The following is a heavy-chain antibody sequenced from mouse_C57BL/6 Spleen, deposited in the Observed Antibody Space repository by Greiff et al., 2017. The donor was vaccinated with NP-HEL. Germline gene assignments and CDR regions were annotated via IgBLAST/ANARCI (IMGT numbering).Heavy chain of an antibody. CDR2: IDPETGGT. J-gene: IGHJ4*01. Sequence: VKLQESGAELVRPGASVTLSCKASGYTFTDYEMHWVKQTPVHGLEWIGAIDPETGGTAYNQKFKGKAILTADKSSSTAYMELRSLTSEDSAVYYCTRVSYSTDYAMDYWGQGTSGTVSS. CDR1: GYTFTDYE. D-gene: IGHD1-1*01. V-gene: IGHV1-15*01. CDR3: TRVSYSTDYAMDY.